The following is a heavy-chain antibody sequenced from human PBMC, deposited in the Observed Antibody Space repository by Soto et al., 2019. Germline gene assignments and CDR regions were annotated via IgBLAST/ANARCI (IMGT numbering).Heavy chain of an antibody. CDR1: GFTFSSCS. D-gene: IGHD6-13*01. V-gene: IGHV3-30-3*01. Sequence: QVQLVESGGGVVQPGRSLRLSCAASGFTFSSCSMHWVRQAPGKGLEWVALISNDDSNKFYADSVKGRFTISRDNSKNTLYLQMSSLRAEDKAVYYCAGGSPWEQQLQGHFDSWGQGTLVTVSS. CDR3: AGGSPWEQQLQGHFDS. CDR2: ISNDDSNK. J-gene: IGHJ4*02.